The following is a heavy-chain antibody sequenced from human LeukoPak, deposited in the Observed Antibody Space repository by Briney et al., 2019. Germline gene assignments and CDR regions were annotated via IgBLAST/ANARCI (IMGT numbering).Heavy chain of an antibody. V-gene: IGHV4-59*08. CDR1: GGSISSYY. Sequence: SETLSLTCTVSGGSISSYYWSWIRQPPGKRLEWIGYIYYSGSTNYNPSLKSRVTISVDTSKNQFSLKLSSVTAADTAVYYCARHADGYNVDYWGQGTLVTVSS. CDR2: IYYSGST. CDR3: ARHADGYNVDY. D-gene: IGHD5-24*01. J-gene: IGHJ4*02.